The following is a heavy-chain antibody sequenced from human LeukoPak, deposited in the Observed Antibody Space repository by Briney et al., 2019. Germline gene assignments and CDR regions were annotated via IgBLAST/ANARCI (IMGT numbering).Heavy chain of an antibody. D-gene: IGHD3-10*01. CDR2: INHSGST. V-gene: IGHV4-34*01. CDR3: ARVYGSGSYYFRPYYYYYYMDV. CDR1: GGSVSTYY. J-gene: IGHJ6*03. Sequence: SETLSLTCSVSGGSVSTYYWSWIRQPPGKGLEWIGEINHSGSTNYNPSLKSRVTISVDTSKNQFSLKLSSVTAADTAVYYCARVYGSGSYYFRPYYYYYYMDVWGKGTTVTVSS.